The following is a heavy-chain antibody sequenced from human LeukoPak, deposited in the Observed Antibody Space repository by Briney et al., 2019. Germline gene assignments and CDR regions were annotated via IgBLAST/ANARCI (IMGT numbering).Heavy chain of an antibody. CDR1: GFTFSDYY. D-gene: IGHD6-13*01. CDR2: ISSSGSTI. CDR3: ARARVAAAGTKYWFDP. Sequence: GGSLRLSRAASGFTFSDYYMSWIRQAPGKGLEWVSYISSSGSTIYYADSVKGRFTISRDNAKNSLYLQMNSLRAEDTAVYYCARARVAAAGTKYWFDPWGQGTLVTVSS. J-gene: IGHJ5*02. V-gene: IGHV3-11*04.